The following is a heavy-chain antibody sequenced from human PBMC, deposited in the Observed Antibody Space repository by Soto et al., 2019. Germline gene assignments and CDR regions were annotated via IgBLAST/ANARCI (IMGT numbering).Heavy chain of an antibody. Sequence: PGGSLRLSCAASGFTSSSYGMHWVRQAPGKGLEWVAVISYDGSNKYYADSVKGRFTISRDNSKNTLYLQMNSLRAEDTAVYYCAKDLLLHYDILTGPVDYWGQGTLVTVSS. V-gene: IGHV3-30*18. J-gene: IGHJ4*02. D-gene: IGHD3-9*01. CDR2: ISYDGSNK. CDR1: GFTSSSYG. CDR3: AKDLLLHYDILTGPVDY.